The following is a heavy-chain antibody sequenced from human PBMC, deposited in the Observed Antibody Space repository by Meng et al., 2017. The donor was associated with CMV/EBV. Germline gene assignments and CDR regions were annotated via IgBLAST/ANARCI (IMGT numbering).Heavy chain of an antibody. V-gene: IGHV4-39*07. CDR2: IYYSGST. CDR1: GGSISSSSYY. J-gene: IGHJ4*02. Sequence: QLALQESGPGLVKPSETLSLTCTVSGGSISSSSYYWGWIRQPPGKGLEWIGSIYYSGSTYYNPSLKSRVTISVDTSKNQFSLKLSSVTAADTAVYYCARERGYSSPRFDYWGQGTLVTVSS. CDR3: ARERGYSSPRFDY. D-gene: IGHD6-13*01.